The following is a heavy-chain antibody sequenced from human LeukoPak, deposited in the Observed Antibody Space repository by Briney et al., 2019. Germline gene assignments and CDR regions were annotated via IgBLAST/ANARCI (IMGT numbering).Heavy chain of an antibody. CDR3: AKEAGILWFGESPPLDY. V-gene: IGHV3-30*18. D-gene: IGHD3-10*01. Sequence: QSGRSLRLSCAASRFSFSNYAMHWVRQDSGRGLEWLAVISHDGINTYYADSVKGRFTISRDNSKNTLYLQMNSLRAEDTAVYYCAKEAGILWFGESPPLDYWGQGTLVTVSS. CDR2: ISHDGINT. J-gene: IGHJ4*02. CDR1: RFSFSNYA.